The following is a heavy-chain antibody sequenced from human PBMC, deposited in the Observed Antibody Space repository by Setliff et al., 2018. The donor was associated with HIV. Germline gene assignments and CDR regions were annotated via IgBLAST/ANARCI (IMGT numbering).Heavy chain of an antibody. CDR2: IYYSGST. CDR1: GGSISSGGYY. CDR3: ARGGSRGSWYWDY. D-gene: IGHD6-13*01. Sequence: PSETLSLTCTVSGGSISSGGYYWSWIRQHPGKGLEWIGYIYYSGSTYYNPSLKSRVTISVDTSKNQFSLKLSSVTAADTAVYYCARGGSRGSWYWDYWGQGTLVTVSS. V-gene: IGHV4-31*03. J-gene: IGHJ4*02.